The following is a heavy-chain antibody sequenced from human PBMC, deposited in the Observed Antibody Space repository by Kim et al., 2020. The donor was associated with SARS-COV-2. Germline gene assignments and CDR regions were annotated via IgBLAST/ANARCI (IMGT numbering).Heavy chain of an antibody. CDR2: IWYDGSNK. CDR1: GFTFSSYG. D-gene: IGHD3-16*02. Sequence: GGSLRLSCAASGFTFSSYGMHWVRQAPGKGLEWVAVIWYDGSNKYYADSVKGRFTISRDNSKNTLYLQMNSLRAEDTAVYYCARDLYYDYVWGSYRYGNYYYGRDVWGQGTTVTVSS. J-gene: IGHJ6*02. CDR3: ARDLYYDYVWGSYRYGNYYYGRDV. V-gene: IGHV3-33*01.